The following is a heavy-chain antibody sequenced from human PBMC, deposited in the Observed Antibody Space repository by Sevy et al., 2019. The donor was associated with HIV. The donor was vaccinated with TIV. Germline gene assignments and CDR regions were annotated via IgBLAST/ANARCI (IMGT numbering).Heavy chain of an antibody. Sequence: GGSLRLSCAASGFTFSSYGMHWVRQAPGKGLEWVAVIWYDGSNKYYADSVKGRFTISRENSKNTLYLQMNSLRAEDTAVYYCARVGYYYDSSGYHLLGYYGMDVWGQGTTVTVSS. D-gene: IGHD3-22*01. J-gene: IGHJ6*02. CDR2: IWYDGSNK. V-gene: IGHV3-33*01. CDR3: ARVGYYYDSSGYHLLGYYGMDV. CDR1: GFTFSSYG.